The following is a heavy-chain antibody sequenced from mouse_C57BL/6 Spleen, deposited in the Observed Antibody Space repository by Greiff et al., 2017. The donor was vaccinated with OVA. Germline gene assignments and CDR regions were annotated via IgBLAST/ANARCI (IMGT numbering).Heavy chain of an antibody. CDR3: ARRLELGGFAY. CDR2: IYPGDGDT. D-gene: IGHD3-1*01. J-gene: IGHJ3*01. CDR1: GYAFSSYW. Sequence: VQLQQSGAELVKPGASVKISCKASGYAFSSYWMNWVRQRPGKGLEWIGQIYPGDGDTNYNGKFKGKATLTADKSSSTAYMQLSSLTSEDSAVYFCARRLELGGFAYWGQGTLVTVAA. V-gene: IGHV1-80*01.